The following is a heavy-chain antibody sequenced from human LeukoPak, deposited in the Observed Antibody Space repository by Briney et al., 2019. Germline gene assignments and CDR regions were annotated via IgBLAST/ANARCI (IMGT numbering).Heavy chain of an antibody. CDR3: ARGRSGVWYYYYYMDV. CDR1: GDSISTSNSY. CDR2: IYYSGNT. J-gene: IGHJ6*03. D-gene: IGHD3-3*01. Sequence: SETLSLTCTVSGDSISTSNSYWGWIRQPPGKGLEWIGSIYYSGNTYYNASLKSRVTISVDTSKNQFSLKLSSVTAADTAVYYCARGRSGVWYYYYYMDVWGKGTTVTVSS. V-gene: IGHV4-39*01.